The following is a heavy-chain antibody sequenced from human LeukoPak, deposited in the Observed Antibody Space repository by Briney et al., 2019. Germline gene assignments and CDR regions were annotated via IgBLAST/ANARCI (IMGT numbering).Heavy chain of an antibody. CDR2: IYTSGST. V-gene: IGHV4-4*07. D-gene: IGHD2-2*01. CDR3: ARHDELGGRYCSSTSCYAEGLDFDY. CDR1: GGSISSYY. Sequence: SETLSLTCTVSGGSISSYYWSWIRQPAGKGLEWIGRIYTSGSTNYNPSLKSRVTISVDTSKNQFSLKLSSVTAADTAVYYCARHDELGGRYCSSTSCYAEGLDFDYWGQGTLVTVSS. J-gene: IGHJ4*02.